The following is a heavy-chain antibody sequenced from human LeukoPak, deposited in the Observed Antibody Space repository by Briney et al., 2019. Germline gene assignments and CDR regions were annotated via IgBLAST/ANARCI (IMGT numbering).Heavy chain of an antibody. V-gene: IGHV1-2*02. Sequence: GASVKVSCKASGYTFTGYYMHWVRQAPGQGLEWMGWINPNSGGTNYARKFQGRVTMTRDTSISTAYMELSRLRSDDTAVYYCARTSDLWGETDYWGQGTLVTVTS. CDR3: ARTSDLWGETDY. CDR1: GYTFTGYY. D-gene: IGHD3-16*01. CDR2: INPNSGGT. J-gene: IGHJ4*01.